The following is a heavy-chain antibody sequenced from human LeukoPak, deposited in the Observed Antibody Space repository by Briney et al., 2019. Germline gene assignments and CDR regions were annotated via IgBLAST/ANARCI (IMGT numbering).Heavy chain of an antibody. J-gene: IGHJ4*02. CDR2: INTDETVT. D-gene: IGHD6-19*01. Sequence: PGGSLRLSCAASGFTFSKYWMLWVRQAPGKGLEGVSRINTDETVTTYADSVKGRFTVSRDNADNTMFLQMNSVRDEDTAVYYCATKQWLAPPPDSWGQGTPVTVSS. V-gene: IGHV3-74*01. CDR1: GFTFSKYW. CDR3: ATKQWLAPPPDS.